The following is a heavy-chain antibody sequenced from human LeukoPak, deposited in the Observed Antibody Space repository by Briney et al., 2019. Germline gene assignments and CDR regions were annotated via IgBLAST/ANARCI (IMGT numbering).Heavy chain of an antibody. V-gene: IGHV1-2*02. CDR2: INPNSGGT. CDR1: GYTFTGYY. D-gene: IGHD2-2*01. CDR3: ARSVRADIVVVPAAVDY. J-gene: IGHJ4*02. Sequence: ASVKVSCKASGYTFTGYYMHWVRQAPGQGLEWMGWINPNSGGTNYAQQFQGRVTMTRDTSISTAYMELSRLRSDDTSVYYCARSVRADIVVVPAAVDYWGQGTLVTVSS.